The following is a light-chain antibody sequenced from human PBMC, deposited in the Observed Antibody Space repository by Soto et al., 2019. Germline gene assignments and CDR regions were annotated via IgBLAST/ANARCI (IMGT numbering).Light chain of an antibody. J-gene: IGKJ1*01. Sequence: DIQMTQSPSFVSAAVGDRVTLSCRASQDIRNLLAWYQQKPGKAPTLLIYATANLQRGVPSRFSGSGSGTDFTLTISGLQPEDFATYYCQQASSFPRTFGQGTKVDIK. CDR2: ATA. V-gene: IGKV1-12*01. CDR1: QDIRNL. CDR3: QQASSFPRT.